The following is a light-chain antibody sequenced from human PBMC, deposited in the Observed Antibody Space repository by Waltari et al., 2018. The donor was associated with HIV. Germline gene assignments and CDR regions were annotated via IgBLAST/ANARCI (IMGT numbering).Light chain of an antibody. V-gene: IGKV1-39*01. Sequence: DIQMTQPPPALLASAGGDVTITCRASQNANKKRNWYQQKPGPAPTPVIFDASTLDSGVPSRFRSGGCRTDFTLTSTRLQVDDLATYFWQLGVSYPLTFGPGTKVDIK. CDR1: QNANKK. J-gene: IGKJ3*01. CDR2: DAS. CDR3: QLGVSYPLT.